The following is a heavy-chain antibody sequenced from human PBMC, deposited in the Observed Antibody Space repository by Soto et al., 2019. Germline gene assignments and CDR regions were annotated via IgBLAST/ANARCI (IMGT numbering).Heavy chain of an antibody. J-gene: IGHJ4*02. CDR1: GGSISSGDYY. CDR3: ARAGRVTRVDY. V-gene: IGHV4-30-4*01. CDR2: IYYSGST. D-gene: IGHD4-4*01. Sequence: SETLSLTCTVSGGSISSGDYYWSWIRQPPGKGLEWIGYIYYSGSTYYNPSLKSRVTISVDTSKNQFSLKLSSVTAADTAVYYCARAGRVTRVDYWGQGTLVTVSS.